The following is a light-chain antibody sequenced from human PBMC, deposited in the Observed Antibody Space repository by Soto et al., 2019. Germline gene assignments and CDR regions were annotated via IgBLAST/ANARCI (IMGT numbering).Light chain of an antibody. Sequence: IMMSQFPVILSVSPGERATLSCRASQSVGINLAWYQQKPGQAPRLLIYDASSRATGAPARFRGSGSGTDFTLTISSLQSEDFAVYYCQQYYKWPLTFGGGTKVEIK. CDR1: QSVGIN. CDR2: DAS. V-gene: IGKV3-15*01. CDR3: QQYYKWPLT. J-gene: IGKJ4*01.